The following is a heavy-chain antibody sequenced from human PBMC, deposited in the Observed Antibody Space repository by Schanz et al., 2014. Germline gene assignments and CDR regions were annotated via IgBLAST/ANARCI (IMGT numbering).Heavy chain of an antibody. V-gene: IGHV3-48*04. CDR1: GFAFSSYS. Sequence: QLVGSGGGLIQPGGSLRLSCTASGFAFSSYSMNWVRQAPGKGLEWVSYISSSGTTIYYADSVKGRFTISRDNAKNSLYLQMSSLRAEDTALYYCARDSGPYYDKSMDVWGQGTTVAVSS. J-gene: IGHJ6*02. CDR2: ISSSGTTI. D-gene: IGHD3-9*01. CDR3: ARDSGPYYDKSMDV.